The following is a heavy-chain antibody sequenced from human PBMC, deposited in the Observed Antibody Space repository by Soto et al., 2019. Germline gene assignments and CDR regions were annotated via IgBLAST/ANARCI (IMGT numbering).Heavy chain of an antibody. V-gene: IGHV3-7*01. Sequence: GGSLRLSCAASGFTFSSYWMSWVRQAPGKGLEWVANIKQDGSEKYYVDSVKGRFTISRDNAKNSLYLQMNSLRAEDTAVYYCARDRAVVVAAKSFYNWFDPWGQGTLVTVSS. CDR2: IKQDGSEK. CDR3: ARDRAVVVAAKSFYNWFDP. CDR1: GFTFSSYW. D-gene: IGHD2-15*01. J-gene: IGHJ5*02.